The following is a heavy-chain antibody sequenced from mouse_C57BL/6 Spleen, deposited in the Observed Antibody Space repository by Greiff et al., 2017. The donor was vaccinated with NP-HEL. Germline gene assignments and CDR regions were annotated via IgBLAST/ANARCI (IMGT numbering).Heavy chain of an antibody. J-gene: IGHJ2*01. CDR3: ARSFGY. Sequence: EVQLQQSGPELVKPGASVKISCKASGYSFTGYYMNWVKQSPEKSLEWIGEINPSTGGTTYNQKFKAKATLTVDKSSSTAYMQLKSLTSEDSAGYYCARSFGYWGQGTTLTVSS. CDR1: GYSFTGYY. CDR2: INPSTGGT. V-gene: IGHV1-42*01.